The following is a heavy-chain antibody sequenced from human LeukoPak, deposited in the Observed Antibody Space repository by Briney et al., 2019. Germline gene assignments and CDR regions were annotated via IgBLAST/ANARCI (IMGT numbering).Heavy chain of an antibody. J-gene: IGHJ5*02. V-gene: IGHV4-34*01. CDR2: INHSGST. CDR1: GGSFGGYY. D-gene: IGHD6-6*01. CDR3: ARASIAARLGWFDP. Sequence: SETLSLTCAVYGGSFGGYYWSWIRQPPGKGLEWIGEINHSGSTNYNPSLKSRVTISVDTSKNQFSLKLSSVTAADTAVYYCARASIAARLGWFDPWGQGTLVTVSS.